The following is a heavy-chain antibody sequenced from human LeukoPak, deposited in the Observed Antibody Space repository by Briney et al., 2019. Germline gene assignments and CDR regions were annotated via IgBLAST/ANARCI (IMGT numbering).Heavy chain of an antibody. D-gene: IGHD2-8*01. CDR1: WYRFTSHW. CDR3: ASSNCGNGVCSTSGFDY. Sequence: GESLKISCRGSWYRFTSHWIAWVRQMPGKGLEWMGIIYPDDSDTRYSPAFQGQVTISVDKSISTAYLQWSSLKDSGTAMYYCASSNCGNGVCSTSGFDYWGQGTLVTVSS. J-gene: IGHJ4*02. V-gene: IGHV5-51*01. CDR2: IYPDDSDT.